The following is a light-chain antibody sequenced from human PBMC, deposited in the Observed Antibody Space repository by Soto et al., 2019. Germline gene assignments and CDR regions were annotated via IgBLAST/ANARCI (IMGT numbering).Light chain of an antibody. Sequence: DIQMTQPPSSLSASVGDRVTITCRASQSISSYLNWYQQKPGKAPKLLIYAASSLQSGVPSRFSGSGSGTDFTLTISSLQPEDFDTYYCQQSYSTPRTLGHGTQVDIK. CDR2: AAS. CDR1: QSISSY. V-gene: IGKV1-39*01. CDR3: QQSYSTPRT. J-gene: IGKJ1*01.